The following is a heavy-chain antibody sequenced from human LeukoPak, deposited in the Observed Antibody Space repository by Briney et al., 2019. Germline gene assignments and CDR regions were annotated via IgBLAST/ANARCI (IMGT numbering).Heavy chain of an antibody. CDR2: ISSSSSSI. D-gene: IGHD3-22*01. Sequence: GGSLRLSCAASGFTFNTYHMNWVRQAPGKGLEWVSYISSSSSSIYYADSVKGRFTISRDNAKNSLYLQMDSLRAEDTAVYYCASFPGDSSPWGQGTLVTVSS. V-gene: IGHV3-48*04. J-gene: IGHJ5*02. CDR3: ASFPGDSSP. CDR1: GFTFNTYH.